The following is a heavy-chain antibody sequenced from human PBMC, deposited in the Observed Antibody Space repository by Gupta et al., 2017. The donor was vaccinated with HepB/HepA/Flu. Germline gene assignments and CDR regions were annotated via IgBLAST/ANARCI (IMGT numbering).Heavy chain of an antibody. Sequence: QVQLQESGPGLVKPSETLSLTCTVSGGSISSYYWSWIRQPPGKGLEWIGYIYYSGSTNYNPSLKSRVTISVDTSKNQFSLKLSSVTAADTAVYDCAREAYYYDSSGYYRLVDYWGQGTLVTVSS. CDR1: GGSISSYY. CDR3: AREAYYYDSSGYYRLVDY. J-gene: IGHJ4*02. CDR2: IYYSGST. D-gene: IGHD3-22*01. V-gene: IGHV4-59*01.